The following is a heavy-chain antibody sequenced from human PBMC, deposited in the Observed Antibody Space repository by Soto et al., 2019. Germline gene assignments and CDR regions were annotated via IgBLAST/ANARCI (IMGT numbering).Heavy chain of an antibody. V-gene: IGHV4-39*01. CDR3: ARRIAAVHFDY. CDR1: GGSISSSSYY. J-gene: IGHJ4*02. D-gene: IGHD6-6*01. CDR2: IYYSGST. Sequence: SETLSLTCTVSGGSISSSSYYWGWIRQPPGKGLEWIGSIYYSGSTYYNPSLKSRVTISVDTSKNQFSLKLSSVTAADTAVYYCARRIAAVHFDYWGQGTLVTVSS.